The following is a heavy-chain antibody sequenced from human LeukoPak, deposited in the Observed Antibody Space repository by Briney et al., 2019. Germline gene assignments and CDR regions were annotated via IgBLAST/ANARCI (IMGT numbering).Heavy chain of an antibody. CDR3: ARDGGYHSSGPFDY. D-gene: IGHD3-22*01. J-gene: IGHJ4*02. Sequence: PGVSLRLSCAASGFTFSSHGMHWVRQAPGKGLEWVSIIWYDGSDEYYADSVKGRFTISRDNSKNTLYLQMNSLRAEDTAVYYCARDGGYHSSGPFDYWGQGTLVTVSS. V-gene: IGHV3-33*01. CDR2: IWYDGSDE. CDR1: GFTFSSHG.